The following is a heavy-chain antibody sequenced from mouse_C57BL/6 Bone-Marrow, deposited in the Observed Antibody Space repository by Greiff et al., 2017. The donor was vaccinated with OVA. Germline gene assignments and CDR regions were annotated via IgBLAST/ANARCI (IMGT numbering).Heavy chain of an antibody. D-gene: IGHD3-2*02. Sequence: QVQLKQSGAELVRPGASVKLSCKASGYTFTDYYINWVKQRPGQGLEWIARIYPGSGNTYYNEKFKGKATLTAEKSSSTAYMQLSSLTSEDSAVYFCASSRQLRPLDYWGQGTSVTVSS. J-gene: IGHJ4*01. CDR3: ASSRQLRPLDY. CDR1: GYTFTDYY. V-gene: IGHV1-76*01. CDR2: IYPGSGNT.